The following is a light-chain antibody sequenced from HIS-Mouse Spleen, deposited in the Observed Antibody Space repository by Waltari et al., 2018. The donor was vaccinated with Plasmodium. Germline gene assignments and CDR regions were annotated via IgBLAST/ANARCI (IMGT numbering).Light chain of an antibody. Sequence: QSALTPPRSVSGSPGQSVTTSRTGTSSYVGGYNTVSWYQQHPGKAPKLMIYDVSKRPSGVPDRFSGSKSGNTASLTISGLQAEDEADYYCCSYAGSYTWVFGGGTKLTVL. CDR3: CSYAGSYTWV. CDR1: SSYVGGYNT. J-gene: IGLJ3*02. CDR2: DVS. V-gene: IGLV2-11*01.